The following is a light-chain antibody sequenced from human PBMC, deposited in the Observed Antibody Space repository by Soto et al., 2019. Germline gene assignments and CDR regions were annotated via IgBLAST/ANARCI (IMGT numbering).Light chain of an antibody. Sequence: EMVMTQSPVTLSVSPGESAPLSCRASQSVISNLAWYQQKPGQAPRLLIYGASTRAAGIPNRFSGSGSGTEFTLTVSSLQSGDFAVYYCQQYKRWPFTFGPGTKVDIK. CDR3: QQYKRWPFT. CDR1: QSVISN. V-gene: IGKV3-15*01. CDR2: GAS. J-gene: IGKJ3*01.